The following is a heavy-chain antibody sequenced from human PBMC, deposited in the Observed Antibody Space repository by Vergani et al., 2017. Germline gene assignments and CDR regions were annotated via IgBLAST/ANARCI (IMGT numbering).Heavy chain of an antibody. D-gene: IGHD2-2*01. CDR3: ARDPICSSTSCYPFDY. CDR2: IYYSRST. Sequence: QVQLQESGPGLVKPSQTLSLTCTVSGGSISSGGYYWSWIRQHPGKGLEWIGYIYYSRSTYYNPSLKSRVTISVDTSKNQFSLKLSSVTAADTAVYYCARDPICSSTSCYPFDYWGQGTLVTVSS. CDR1: GGSISSGGYY. V-gene: IGHV4-31*03. J-gene: IGHJ4*02.